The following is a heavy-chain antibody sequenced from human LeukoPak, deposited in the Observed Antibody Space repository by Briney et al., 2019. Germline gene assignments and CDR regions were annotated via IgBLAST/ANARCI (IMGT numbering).Heavy chain of an antibody. Sequence: GGSLRLSCAASGFTFSDYGLHWVRQAPGKGLEWVAVIWYDGSKKYFGDSVTGRFAISRDDSRNTLYLQMNNLRAEDTAVYYCARDFGVTNYHFDYWGQGTLVSVSS. D-gene: IGHD3-16*01. CDR3: ARDFGVTNYHFDY. CDR1: GFTFSDYG. CDR2: IWYDGSKK. V-gene: IGHV3-33*01. J-gene: IGHJ4*02.